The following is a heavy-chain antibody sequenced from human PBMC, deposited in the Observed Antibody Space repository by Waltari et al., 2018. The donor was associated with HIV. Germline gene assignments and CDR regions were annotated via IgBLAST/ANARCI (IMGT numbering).Heavy chain of an antibody. CDR1: GFAFSNFL. CDR2: IYYDGNNK. CDR3: ARGGLAISPAGTRLYTGMDV. V-gene: IGHV3-30*02. J-gene: IGHJ6*02. D-gene: IGHD6-13*01. Sequence: QVHLVESGGGVVQPGGSLQLSCAAPGFAFSNFLMHGCRQAPGKGLEWVTFIYYDGNNKNYADAVKGRFTISRDNSKKTLYLQMNSLRHEDTAVYYCARGGLAISPAGTRLYTGMDVWGQGTTVTVSS.